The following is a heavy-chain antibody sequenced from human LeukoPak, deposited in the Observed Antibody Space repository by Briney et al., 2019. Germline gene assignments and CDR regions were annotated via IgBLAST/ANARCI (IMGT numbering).Heavy chain of an antibody. Sequence: ESLKISCKGSGYSFTSYWNGWVRQMPGKGLEWMGIIYPGDSDTRYSPSFQGQVTISADKSISTAYLQWSSLKASDTAMYYCASSGSSGYYYRGFDYWGQGTLVTVSS. D-gene: IGHD3-22*01. CDR1: GYSFTSYW. CDR3: ASSGSSGYYYRGFDY. J-gene: IGHJ4*02. CDR2: IYPGDSDT. V-gene: IGHV5-51*01.